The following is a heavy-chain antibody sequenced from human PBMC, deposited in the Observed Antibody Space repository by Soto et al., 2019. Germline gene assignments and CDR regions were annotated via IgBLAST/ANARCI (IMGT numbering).Heavy chain of an antibody. CDR3: XXXXXXXXXXWDYFDH. D-gene: IGHD3-16*01. J-gene: IGHJ4*02. Sequence: EVQLLESGGGLVQPGGSLRLSCAASGFTFRSYAMTWVRQAPGRGLEWVSGISGGGDETYNADSVKGRFTISRDNSKXXLXXXXXXXXXXXXXXXXXXXXXXXXXXXWDYFDHWGQGTLITVSS. CDR2: ISGGGDET. V-gene: IGHV3-23*01. CDR1: GFTFRSYA.